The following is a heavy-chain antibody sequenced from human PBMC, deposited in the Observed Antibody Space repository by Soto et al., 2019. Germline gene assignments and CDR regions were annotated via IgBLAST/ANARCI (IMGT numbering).Heavy chain of an antibody. Sequence: EVQLLESGGDWIQPGGSWSLSWVASGLTFGSGARSGVRRVPGRGLGGFSIITDIGGDARYPDSVRGRFTISRDNSKKTLYLQMSSLRADDSAVYFCARGSKDSYPGSRIFDFWGRGTLVTVSS. CDR3: ARGSKDSYPGSRIFDF. J-gene: IGHJ4*02. V-gene: IGHV3-23*01. CDR2: ITDIGGDA. CDR1: GLTFGSGA. D-gene: IGHD3-10*01.